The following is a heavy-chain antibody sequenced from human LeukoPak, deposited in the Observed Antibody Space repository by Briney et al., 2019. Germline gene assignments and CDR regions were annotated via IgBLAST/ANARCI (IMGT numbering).Heavy chain of an antibody. D-gene: IGHD3-10*01. CDR2: ISGSGDNT. CDR1: GFTFSTYA. Sequence: PGGSLRLSSATSGFTFSTYAMSWVRQAPGKGLEWVSTISGSGDNTYYADSVKGRFTISRDNSKNTLYLQMNSLRAEDTAVYYCARVTYGSGTYGAFDYWGQGTLVTVSS. CDR3: ARVTYGSGTYGAFDY. V-gene: IGHV3-23*01. J-gene: IGHJ4*02.